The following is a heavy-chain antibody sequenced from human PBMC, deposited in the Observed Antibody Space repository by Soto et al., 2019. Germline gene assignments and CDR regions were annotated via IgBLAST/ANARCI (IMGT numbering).Heavy chain of an antibody. CDR1: GYSFTNYW. Sequence: GASLKISCKGTGYSFTNYWIGWVRQMPGKGLEWMGIIYPGDSDTRYSPSFQGQVTISADKSISTAYLQWSSLKASDTAMYYCARTSAAGKYYYGMDVWGQGTTVTVSS. V-gene: IGHV5-51*01. CDR2: IYPGDSDT. D-gene: IGHD6-13*01. CDR3: ARTSAAGKYYYGMDV. J-gene: IGHJ6*02.